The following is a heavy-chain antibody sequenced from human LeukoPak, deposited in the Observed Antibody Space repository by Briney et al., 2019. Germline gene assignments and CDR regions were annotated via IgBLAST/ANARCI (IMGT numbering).Heavy chain of an antibody. CDR1: GVTLGDKE. CDR2: FSYDGSKR. V-gene: IGHV3-30*18. D-gene: IGHD4-17*01. J-gene: IGHJ6*02. CDR3: AKDAYERDDYGDHLREFVDV. Sequence: HSYATSGVTLGDKESKSRRPAQGKKKKRVSDFSYDGSKRHYADSVKGRFTISRDNSKNTVYLQMNSLRAEDTAVYYCAKDAYERDDYGDHLREFVDVWGQGTRVTVSS.